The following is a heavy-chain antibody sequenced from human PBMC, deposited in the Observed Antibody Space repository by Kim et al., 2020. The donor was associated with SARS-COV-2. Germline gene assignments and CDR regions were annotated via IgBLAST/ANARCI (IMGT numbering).Heavy chain of an antibody. V-gene: IGHV4-59*01. CDR3: ARGDGYIPD. Sequence: SETLSLTCTVSGASLRSYSWSWIRQPPGKALEWIAYTSNRGRTDYNPSLNGRVTISEDTSNNQFSLKLSSVTAADTAVYYCARGDGYIPDWGQGTLVTVS. CDR2: TSNRGRT. J-gene: IGHJ4*02. CDR1: GASLRSYS. D-gene: IGHD5-12*01.